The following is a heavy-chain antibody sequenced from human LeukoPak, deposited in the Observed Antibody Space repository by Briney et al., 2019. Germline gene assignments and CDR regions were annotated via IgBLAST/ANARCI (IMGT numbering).Heavy chain of an antibody. CDR1: GGSFSGYY. D-gene: IGHD3-9*01. Sequence: ASETLSLTCAVYGGSFSGYYWSWLRQPPGKGLEWIGEINHSGSTNYNPSLKSRVTISVDTSKNQFSLKLSSVTAADTAVYYCARSKYFDWLLDYWGQGTLVTVSS. CDR3: ARSKYFDWLLDY. J-gene: IGHJ4*02. CDR2: INHSGST. V-gene: IGHV4-34*01.